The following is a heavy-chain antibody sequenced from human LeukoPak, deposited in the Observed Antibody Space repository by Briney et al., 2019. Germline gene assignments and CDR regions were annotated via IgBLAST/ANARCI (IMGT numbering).Heavy chain of an antibody. CDR2: IYYSGST. J-gene: IGHJ5*02. V-gene: IGHV4-31*03. CDR3: ARGVDTAMVSSWFDP. Sequence: SETLSLTCTVSGGSISSGGYYWSWIRQHPGKGLEWIGYIYYSGSTYYNPSLKSRVTISVDTSKNQVSLKLSSVTAADTAVYYCARGVDTAMVSSWFDPWGQGTLVTVSS. D-gene: IGHD5-18*01. CDR1: GGSISSGGYY.